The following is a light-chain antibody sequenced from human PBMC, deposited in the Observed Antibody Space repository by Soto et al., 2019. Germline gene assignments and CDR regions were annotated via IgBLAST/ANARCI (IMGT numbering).Light chain of an antibody. CDR1: QTIYNY. V-gene: IGKV1-39*01. J-gene: IGKJ4*01. CDR3: QQSYSSVT. CDR2: AAS. Sequence: DIQMTQSPSSLSASVGDRVTITCRASQTIYNYLNWYQQKPGKAPNLLIYAASTLKSGVPSRFSGSGSGTEFSLTMSSLQPEDFSIYFCQQSYSSVTFGGGTKVQIK.